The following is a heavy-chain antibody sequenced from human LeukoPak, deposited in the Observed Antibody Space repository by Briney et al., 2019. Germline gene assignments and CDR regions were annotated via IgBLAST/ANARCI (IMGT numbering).Heavy chain of an antibody. CDR2: INHSGST. CDR3: ARVTVANYYDSSGYYPNYYYYGMDV. Sequence: SETLSLTCTVSGGSISSYYWSWIRQPAGKGLEWIGEINHSGSTNYNPSLKSRVTISVDTSKNQFSLKLSSVTAADTAVYYCARVTVANYYDSSGYYPNYYYYGMDVWGQGTTVTVSS. J-gene: IGHJ6*02. D-gene: IGHD3-22*01. CDR1: GGSISSYY. V-gene: IGHV4-34*01.